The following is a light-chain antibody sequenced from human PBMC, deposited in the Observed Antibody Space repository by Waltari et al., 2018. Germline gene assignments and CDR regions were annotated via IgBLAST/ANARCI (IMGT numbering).Light chain of an antibody. J-gene: IGLJ3*02. CDR1: SGSIATNY. V-gene: IGLV6-57*01. CDR2: EDN. CDR3: QCYDNRNHWV. Sequence: NFMLTQPLSVSESPGKTVTISCTRSSGSIATNYVQWYQQRPGNSPTAVIYEDNQRPSEVPELFSGSVDSTANSAPLTFCGLKTEDEADYYFQCYDNRNHWVFGGGTKLTVL.